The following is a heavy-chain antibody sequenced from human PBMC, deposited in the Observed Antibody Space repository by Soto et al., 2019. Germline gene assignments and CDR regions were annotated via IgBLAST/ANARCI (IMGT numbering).Heavy chain of an antibody. Sequence: GSLRLSCVASGFTFSSYAMSWVRQAPGKGLEWVSAITGDGGDTFHADSVRGRLTISRDNSRNTLYLQMDSLRAEDTALYYCAKGSATSRPYYFDYWGQGTLVTVSS. V-gene: IGHV3-23*01. CDR2: ITGDGGDT. CDR3: AKGSATSRPYYFDY. J-gene: IGHJ4*02. CDR1: GFTFSSYA.